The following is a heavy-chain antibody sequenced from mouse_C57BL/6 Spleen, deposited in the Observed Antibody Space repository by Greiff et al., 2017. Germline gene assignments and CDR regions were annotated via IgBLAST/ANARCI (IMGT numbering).Heavy chain of an antibody. D-gene: IGHD4-1*01. CDR2: IDPETGGT. V-gene: IGHV1-15*01. CDR3: TRGTGTVFDY. CDR1: GYTFTDYE. Sequence: QVQLKESGAELVRPGASVTLSCKASGYTFTDYEMHWVKQTPVHGLEWIGAIDPETGGTAYNQKFKGKAILTADKSSSTAYMELRSLTSEDSAVYYCTRGTGTVFDYWGQGTTLTVSS. J-gene: IGHJ2*01.